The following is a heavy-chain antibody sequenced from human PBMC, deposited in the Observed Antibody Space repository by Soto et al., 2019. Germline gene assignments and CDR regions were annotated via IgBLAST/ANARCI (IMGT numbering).Heavy chain of an antibody. CDR2: TGATGRTT. CDR3: ATVHSTSRSFDY. Sequence: GGSLRLSCVASVFTFHIYAMPWVRQAPGKGLEWVSTTGATGRTTYYADSVKGRFAVSSDNSKHTQDLQMSNLRAEYTAVNYCATVHSTSRSFDYWGQGTLVTVSS. J-gene: IGHJ4*02. D-gene: IGHD6-6*01. V-gene: IGHV3-23*01. CDR1: VFTFHIYA.